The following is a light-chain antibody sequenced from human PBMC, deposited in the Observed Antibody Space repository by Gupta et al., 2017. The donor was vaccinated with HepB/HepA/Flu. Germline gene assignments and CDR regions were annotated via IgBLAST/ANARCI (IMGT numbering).Light chain of an antibody. Sequence: QSVLPQPPSVSAAPGQKVTIPCAGSSSNIGNKYVSWYQQLPGTAPKLLIYEDNKRPSGIPDRFSGSKSGTSATLGITGLQTGDEADDYCGAWDNSLSAGVFGGGTKVTVL. CDR1: SSNIGNKY. V-gene: IGLV1-51*02. J-gene: IGLJ2*01. CDR3: GAWDNSLSAGV. CDR2: EDN.